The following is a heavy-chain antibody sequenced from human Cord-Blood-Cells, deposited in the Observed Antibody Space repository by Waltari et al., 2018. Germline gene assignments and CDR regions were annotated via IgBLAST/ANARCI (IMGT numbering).Heavy chain of an antibody. Sequence: EVQLVESGGGLVQPGGSLKLSCAASGFTFSGSAIHWVRQASGKGLEWVGRIRSKANSYATAYAASVKGRFTISRDDSKNTAYLQMNSLKTEDTAVYYCTRGHVDTAMGFDYWGQGTLVTVSS. CDR1: GFTFSGSA. D-gene: IGHD5-18*01. CDR2: IRSKANSYAT. CDR3: TRGHVDTAMGFDY. J-gene: IGHJ4*02. V-gene: IGHV3-73*01.